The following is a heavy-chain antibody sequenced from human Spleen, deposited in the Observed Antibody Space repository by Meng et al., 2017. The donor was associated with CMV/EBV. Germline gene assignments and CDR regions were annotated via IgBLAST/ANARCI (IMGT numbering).Heavy chain of an antibody. D-gene: IGHD2-2*01. Sequence: GESLKISCAASGFTFRSYGMHWVRQPPGKGLEWLAIIWNDGSQNRYADSVKGRFTISRDNSDNTVSLQMNNLRSEDTAVYHCAKACGTGCYYIDYWGRGTLFPVSS. CDR2: IWNDGSQN. CDR1: GFTFRSYG. CDR3: AKACGTGCYYIDY. J-gene: IGHJ4*02. V-gene: IGHV3-33*06.